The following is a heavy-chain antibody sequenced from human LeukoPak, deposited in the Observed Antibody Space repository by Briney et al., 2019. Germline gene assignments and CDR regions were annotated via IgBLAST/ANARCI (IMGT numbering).Heavy chain of an antibody. CDR3: ASYRMYYDILTGYHPNFYYGMDV. CDR2: IYSGGST. V-gene: IGHV3-53*01. J-gene: IGHJ6*02. Sequence: GGSLRLSCAASGFTFSSYRMHWVRQAPGKGLEWVSVIYSGGSTYYADSVKGRFTISRDNSKNTLYLQMNSLRAEDTAVYYCASYRMYYDILTGYHPNFYYGMDVWGQGTTVTVSS. D-gene: IGHD3-9*01. CDR1: GFTFSSYR.